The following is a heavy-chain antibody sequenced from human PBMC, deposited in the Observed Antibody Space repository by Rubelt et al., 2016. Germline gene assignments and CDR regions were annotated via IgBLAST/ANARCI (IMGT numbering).Heavy chain of an antibody. Sequence: ITLKESGPTLVKPTQTLTLTCTFSGFSLSTSGVGVGWIRQPPGKALEWLALIYWDDDKRYSPSLKSRFTITKDTSKNQVVLTMTNMDPVDTATYYCARAYSSGWPYYFDYWGQGTLVTVFS. CDR1: GFSLSTSGVG. D-gene: IGHD6-19*01. CDR3: ARAYSSGWPYYFDY. CDR2: IYWDDDK. V-gene: IGHV2-5*02. J-gene: IGHJ4*02.